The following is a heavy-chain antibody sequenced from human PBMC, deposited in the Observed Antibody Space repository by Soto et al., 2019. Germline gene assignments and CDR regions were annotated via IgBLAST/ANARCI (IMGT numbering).Heavy chain of an antibody. CDR1: GFTVSSNY. V-gene: IGHV3-66*01. CDR3: ARSRGYCTNGVCYVPYAFDI. Sequence: GSLRLSCAASGFTVSSNYMSWVRQAPGKGLEWVSVIYSGGSTYYADSVKGRFTISRDNSKNTLYLQMNSLRAEDTAVYYCARSRGYCTNGVCYVPYAFDIWGQGTMVTVSS. J-gene: IGHJ3*02. CDR2: IYSGGST. D-gene: IGHD2-8*01.